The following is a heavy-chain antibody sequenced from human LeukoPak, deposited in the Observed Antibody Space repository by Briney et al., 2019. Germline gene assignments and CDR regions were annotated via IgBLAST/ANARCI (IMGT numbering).Heavy chain of an antibody. CDR3: ARRRDAYNDAFDI. CDR2: IYNTGNT. D-gene: IGHD5-24*01. CDR1: GASIKSGNYY. Sequence: SQTLTLTCSVSGASIKSGNYYWSWIRQPAGKGLEWIRRIYNTGNTNYNPSLKSRVSMSLDTSKNHFSLRLNSVTAADTAVYYCARRRDAYNDAFDIWGQGTMVVVSS. J-gene: IGHJ3*02. V-gene: IGHV4-61*02.